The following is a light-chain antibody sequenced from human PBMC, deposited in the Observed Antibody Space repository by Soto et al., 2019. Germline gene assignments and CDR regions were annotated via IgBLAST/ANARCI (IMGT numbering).Light chain of an antibody. Sequence: DIQMTQSPSTLSASVGDRVTITCRASQSISSWLAWYQQKPGKAPKLLIYKASSLESGVTSRFSSSGSGKEFTLTISSLQTDDIATYFCQQYNSYPSFGGGTKVEIK. CDR1: QSISSW. J-gene: IGKJ4*01. CDR2: KAS. CDR3: QQYNSYPS. V-gene: IGKV1-5*03.